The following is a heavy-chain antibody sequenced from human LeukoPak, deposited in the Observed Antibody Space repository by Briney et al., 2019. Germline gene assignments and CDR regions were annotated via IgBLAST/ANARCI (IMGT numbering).Heavy chain of an antibody. Sequence: ASVKVSCKASGYTFTSYDINWVRQATGQGLEWMGWMNPNSGSTGYAQKFQGRVTMTRNTSISTAYMELSSLRSEDTAVYYCARGVGSSGWLNYYYYYGMDVWGQGTTVTVSS. V-gene: IGHV1-8*01. CDR2: MNPNSGST. CDR1: GYTFTSYD. J-gene: IGHJ6*02. CDR3: ARGVGSSGWLNYYYYYGMDV. D-gene: IGHD6-19*01.